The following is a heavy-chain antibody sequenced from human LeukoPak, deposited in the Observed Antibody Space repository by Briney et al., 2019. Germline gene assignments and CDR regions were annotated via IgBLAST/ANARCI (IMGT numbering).Heavy chain of an antibody. D-gene: IGHD3-10*01. CDR1: GGTFSSYA. V-gene: IGHV1-69*13. Sequence: ASVTVSCKASGGTFSSYAISWVRQAPGQGLEWMGGIIPIFGTANYAQKFQGRVTITADESTSTAYMELSSLRSEDTAVYYCARGGVVRGVIMAYWGQGTLVTVSS. CDR2: IIPIFGTA. J-gene: IGHJ4*02. CDR3: ARGGVVRGVIMAY.